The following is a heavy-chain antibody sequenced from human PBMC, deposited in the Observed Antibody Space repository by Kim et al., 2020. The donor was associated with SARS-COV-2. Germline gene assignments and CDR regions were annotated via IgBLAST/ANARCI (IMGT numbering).Heavy chain of an antibody. CDR1: GGSISSYY. CDR3: ARDRYYDSSGWGFDI. CDR2: IYYSGST. D-gene: IGHD3-22*01. J-gene: IGHJ3*02. Sequence: SETLSLICTVSGGSISSYYWSWIRQPPGKGLEWIGYIYYSGSTNYNPSLKSRVTISVDTSKNQFSLKLSSVTAADTAVYYCARDRYYDSSGWGFDIWGQGTMVTVSS. V-gene: IGHV4-59*01.